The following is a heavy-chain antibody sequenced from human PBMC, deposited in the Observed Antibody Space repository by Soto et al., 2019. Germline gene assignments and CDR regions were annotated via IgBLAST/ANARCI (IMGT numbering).Heavy chain of an antibody. Sequence: EVQLVQSGAEVKKPGESLRISCKGSGYSFTSYWISWVRQMPGKGLEWMGRIDPSDSYTKYSPSFQGHVTISADKSVSTAHLQWSSLKASDTAMYYCASNKNWNYYYGMDVWGQGTTVTVSS. CDR1: GYSFTSYW. D-gene: IGHD1-1*01. CDR2: IDPSDSYT. J-gene: IGHJ6*02. CDR3: ASNKNWNYYYGMDV. V-gene: IGHV5-10-1*03.